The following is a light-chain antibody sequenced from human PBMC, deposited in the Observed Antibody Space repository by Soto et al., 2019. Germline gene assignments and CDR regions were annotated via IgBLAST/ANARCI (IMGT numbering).Light chain of an antibody. V-gene: IGLV1-47*01. Sequence: QSVLTQPPSASGTPGQRVTISCSGSISNIGTNYVYWYQQLPGTAPKLLIFRHDQRPSGVTDRFSGSKSGTSASLAISGLRSEDEAEYYCASWDDSLSGPGFGGGTKLTVL. CDR2: RHD. CDR1: ISNIGTNY. CDR3: ASWDDSLSGPG. J-gene: IGLJ2*01.